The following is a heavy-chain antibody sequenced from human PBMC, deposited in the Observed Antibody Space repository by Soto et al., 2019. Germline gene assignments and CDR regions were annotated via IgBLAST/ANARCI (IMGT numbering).Heavy chain of an antibody. Sequence: QVHLEESGGGLVKPGGSLRLSCTASGFIFSDYYMSWIRQAPGKGLEWVSDISNSGRITHHADSVEGRFTISRDNAKDSLYLQMNRLRPDESAIYYCARAHGGGGLTLEYWGQGTLVTVSS. D-gene: IGHD3-16*01. V-gene: IGHV3-11*01. J-gene: IGHJ4*02. CDR1: GFIFSDYY. CDR3: ARAHGGGGLTLEY. CDR2: ISNSGRIT.